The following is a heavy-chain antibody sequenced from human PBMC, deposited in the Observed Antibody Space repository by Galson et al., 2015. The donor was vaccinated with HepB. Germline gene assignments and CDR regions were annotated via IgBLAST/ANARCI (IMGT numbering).Heavy chain of an antibody. V-gene: IGHV1-18*04. Sequence: SVKVSCKASGYTFTSYGISWVRQAPGQGLEWMGWISAYNGNTNYAQKLQGRVTMTTDTSTSTAYMELRSLRSDDTAVYYCARDHLVVVPAAILPSRVFDIWGQGTMVTVSS. CDR1: GYTFTSYG. CDR2: ISAYNGNT. J-gene: IGHJ3*02. D-gene: IGHD2-2*01. CDR3: ARDHLVVVPAAILPSRVFDI.